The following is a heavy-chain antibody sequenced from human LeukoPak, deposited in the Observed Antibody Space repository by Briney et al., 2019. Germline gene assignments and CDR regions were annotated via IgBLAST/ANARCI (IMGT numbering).Heavy chain of an antibody. CDR3: ATTPYYYDSSGYSFHY. J-gene: IGHJ4*02. Sequence: ASVKVSCNFSGYTLTELSMHWVRQAPGKGLEWLGGFDPEDGETIYAQKFQGRVTMTEDTSTDTAYMELSSLRSEDTAVYYCATTPYYYDSSGYSFHYWGQGTLVTVSS. CDR2: FDPEDGET. CDR1: GYTLTELS. V-gene: IGHV1-24*01. D-gene: IGHD3-22*01.